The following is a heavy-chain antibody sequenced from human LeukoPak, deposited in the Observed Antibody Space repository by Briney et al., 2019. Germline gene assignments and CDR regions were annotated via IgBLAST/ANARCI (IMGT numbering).Heavy chain of an antibody. D-gene: IGHD2-2*02. J-gene: IGHJ4*02. CDR2: ISSSGSTI. V-gene: IGHV3-11*01. CDR3: ARGSRVVPAAIPDY. Sequence: GGSLRLSCAASGFTFSDYYMSWIRRAPGKGLEWVSYISSSGSTIYYADSVKGRFTISRDNAKNSLYLQMNSLRAEDTAVYYCARGSRVVPAAIPDYWGQGTLVTVSS. CDR1: GFTFSDYY.